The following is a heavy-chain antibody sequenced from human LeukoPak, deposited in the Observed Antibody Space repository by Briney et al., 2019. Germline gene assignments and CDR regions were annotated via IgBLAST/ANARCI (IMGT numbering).Heavy chain of an antibody. CDR3: ARNHYEYYYYGMDV. J-gene: IGHJ6*04. CDR1: GGSFSGYY. V-gene: IGHV4-34*01. CDR2: INHSGST. Sequence: SETLSLTCAVYGGSFSGYYWSWIRQPPGKGLEWIGEINHSGSTNYNPSLKSRVTISVDTSKNQFSLKLSSVTAADTAVYYCARNHYEYYYYGMDVWGKGTTVTVSS. D-gene: IGHD3-3*01.